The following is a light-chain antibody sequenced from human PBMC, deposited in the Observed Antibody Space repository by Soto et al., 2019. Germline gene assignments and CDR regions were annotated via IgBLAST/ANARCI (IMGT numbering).Light chain of an antibody. J-gene: IGLJ1*01. CDR1: SSNIGAGYD. CDR2: GNS. V-gene: IGLV1-40*01. Sequence: QSVLTQPPSMSGAPGQRVTISCTGSSSNIGAGYDVHWYQHLPGTAPKLLIYGNSNRPSGVPDRFSGSKSGTSASLAITGLQAEDETDYYCQSYDNSLSGYVFGTGTQLTVL. CDR3: QSYDNSLSGYV.